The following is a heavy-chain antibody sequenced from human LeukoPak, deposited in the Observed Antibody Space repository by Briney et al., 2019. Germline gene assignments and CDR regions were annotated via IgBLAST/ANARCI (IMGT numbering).Heavy chain of an antibody. CDR3: ARESQSSGWYSY. Sequence: ASVKVSCKASGYTFTSYDINWVRQATGQGLEWMGWMNPNSGNTGYAQKFQGRVTMTRNTSISTAYMELSSLRSEDTAVYYCARESQSSGWYSYWGQGTLVTVSS. D-gene: IGHD6-13*01. V-gene: IGHV1-8*01. CDR1: GYTFTSYD. CDR2: MNPNSGNT. J-gene: IGHJ4*02.